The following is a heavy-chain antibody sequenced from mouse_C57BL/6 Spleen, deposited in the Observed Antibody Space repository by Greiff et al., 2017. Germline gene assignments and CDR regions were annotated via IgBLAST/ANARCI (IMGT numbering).Heavy chain of an antibody. CDR2: IDPNSGGT. CDR1: GYTFTSYW. D-gene: IGHD1-1*01. V-gene: IGHV1-72*01. CDR3: AREGSTTVVAYYYAMDY. J-gene: IGHJ4*01. Sequence: QVQLQQPGAELVKPGASVKLSCKASGYTFTSYWMHWVKPRPGRGLEWIGRIDPNSGGTKYNGKFKSKATLTVGKPSSTAYMQLSSLTSEDSAVYYCAREGSTTVVAYYYAMDYWGQGTSVTVSS.